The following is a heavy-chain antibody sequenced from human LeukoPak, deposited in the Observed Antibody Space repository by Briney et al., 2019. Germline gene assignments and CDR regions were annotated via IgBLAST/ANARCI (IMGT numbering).Heavy chain of an antibody. D-gene: IGHD1-26*01. CDR1: GGSLSTYY. V-gene: IGHV4-59*01. CDR3: ARSFRGGATRYCFDY. J-gene: IGHJ4*02. CDR2: VYYTGST. Sequence: PSETLSLTCTVSGGSLSTYYWSWIRQPPGKGLEWIAYVYYTGSTKSNPSLKSRVTMSVDTSKNHFSLKLSSVTAADTAVYYCARSFRGGATRYCFDYWGQGTLVTVSS.